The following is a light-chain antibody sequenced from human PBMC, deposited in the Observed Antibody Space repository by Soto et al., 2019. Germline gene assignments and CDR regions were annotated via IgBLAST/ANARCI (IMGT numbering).Light chain of an antibody. CDR1: SSDVGGYHY. J-gene: IGLJ2*01. Sequence: QSVLTQPASVSGSPGQSITISCTGTSSDVGGYHYVSWYQQHPGKAPKLMSYDVSNRPSGVSNRFSGSKSGNTASLTISGLQAEDEADYYCSAYTSSSTLVVFGGGTKLTVL. CDR3: SAYTSSSTLVV. CDR2: DVS. V-gene: IGLV2-14*01.